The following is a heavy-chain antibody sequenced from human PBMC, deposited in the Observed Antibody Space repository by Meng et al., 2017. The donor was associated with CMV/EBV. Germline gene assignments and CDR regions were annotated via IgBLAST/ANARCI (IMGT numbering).Heavy chain of an antibody. D-gene: IGHD3-10*01. Sequence: GSLRLSCAASGFTFSSYSMNWVRQAPGKGLEWVSSISSSSSYIYYADSVKGRFTISRDNAENSLYLQMNSLRAEDTAVYYCARGGRGVEYYYYYGMDVWGQGTTVTVS. CDR3: ARGGRGVEYYYYYGMDV. J-gene: IGHJ6*02. CDR2: ISSSSSYI. V-gene: IGHV3-21*01. CDR1: GFTFSSYS.